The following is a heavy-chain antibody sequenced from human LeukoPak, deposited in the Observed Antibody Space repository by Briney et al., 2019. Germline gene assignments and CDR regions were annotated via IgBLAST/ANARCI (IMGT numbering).Heavy chain of an antibody. J-gene: IGHJ5*02. D-gene: IGHD1-7*01. CDR3: ARWPRYNWNYFPNWFDP. Sequence: SETLSLTCTVSGGSISSSTNYWGWIRQPPGKGLEWIGSIYYSGSTYYNPPLKSRVTISVDTSKNQFSLKLSSVTAADTAVYFCARWPRYNWNYFPNWFDPWGQGSLVTVSS. V-gene: IGHV4-39*01. CDR1: GGSISSSTNY. CDR2: IYYSGST.